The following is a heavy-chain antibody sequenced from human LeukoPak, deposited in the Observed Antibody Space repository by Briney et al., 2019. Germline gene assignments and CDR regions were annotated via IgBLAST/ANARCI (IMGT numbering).Heavy chain of an antibody. CDR2: INPKRGGT. CDR3: ARGDIVVVPAARETYYYYMDV. Sequence: ASVKVSCKASGYTFTGYYMHWVRQAPGKGLEWMGWINPKRGGTNYAQKFQGRVTMTRDTSISTAYIELSRLRSDDTAVYYCARGDIVVVPAARETYYYYMDVWGKGTTVTVSS. J-gene: IGHJ6*03. CDR1: GYTFTGYY. V-gene: IGHV1-2*02. D-gene: IGHD2-2*01.